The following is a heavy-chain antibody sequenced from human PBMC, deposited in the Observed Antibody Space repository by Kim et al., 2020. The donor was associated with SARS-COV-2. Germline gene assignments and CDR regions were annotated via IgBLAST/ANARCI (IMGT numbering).Heavy chain of an antibody. CDR1: GYSFSLFA. Sequence: ASVKVSCKAFGYSFSLFAIHWVRQAPGQGLEWVGGINAGNGDTKYSDNFHGRVTMTRDKSADVAYLQLSDLRSEDTAVYFCTRLDVYVPGTYSSYWFFDL. J-gene: IGHJ2*01. V-gene: IGHV1-3*01. CDR2: INAGNGDT. CDR3: TRLDVYVPGTYSSYWFFDL. D-gene: IGHD3-10*01.